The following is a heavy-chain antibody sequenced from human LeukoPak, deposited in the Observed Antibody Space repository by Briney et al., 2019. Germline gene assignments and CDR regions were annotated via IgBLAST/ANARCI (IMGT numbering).Heavy chain of an antibody. Sequence: PGGSLRLSCAASGFTFSSYAMSWVRQAPGKGLEWVSAISGSGGSTYYADSVKGRFTISRDNSKNTLYLQMNSLRAEDTAVYYCAKDGLYDSSGYYIYWGQGTLVTVSS. CDR2: ISGSGGST. J-gene: IGHJ4*02. CDR1: GFTFSSYA. D-gene: IGHD3-22*01. V-gene: IGHV3-23*01. CDR3: AKDGLYDSSGYYIY.